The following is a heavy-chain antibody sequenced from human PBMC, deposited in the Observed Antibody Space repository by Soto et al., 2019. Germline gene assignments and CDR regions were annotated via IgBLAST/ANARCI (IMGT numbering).Heavy chain of an antibody. CDR3: ARHRKYYDILTGQTNYFDY. D-gene: IGHD3-9*01. Sequence: PSQSLSLTCAISGDSVSSKTAAWNWIRQSPSRGLEWLGRTYFRSKWYNDYAISVKSRITINPDTSKNQFSLLLNSVTPEDTAVYYCARHRKYYDILTGQTNYFDYWGQGTLVTVSS. CDR1: GDSVSSKTAA. CDR2: TYFRSKWYN. J-gene: IGHJ4*02. V-gene: IGHV6-1*01.